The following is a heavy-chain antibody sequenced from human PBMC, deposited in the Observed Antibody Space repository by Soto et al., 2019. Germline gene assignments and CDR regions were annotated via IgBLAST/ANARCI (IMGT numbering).Heavy chain of an antibody. D-gene: IGHD1-1*01. CDR1: GYGFTTYG. Sequence: QVHLVQSGAEVKKPGASVKVSCKGSGYGFTTYGITWVRQAPGQGLEWMAWISAHNGNTNYAQKLQGRVTVARDTSKSTAYRGLRSLRSDDTAVYYCARGRYGDYWGQGALVTVSS. CDR2: ISAHNGNT. J-gene: IGHJ4*02. V-gene: IGHV1-18*01. CDR3: ARGRYGDY.